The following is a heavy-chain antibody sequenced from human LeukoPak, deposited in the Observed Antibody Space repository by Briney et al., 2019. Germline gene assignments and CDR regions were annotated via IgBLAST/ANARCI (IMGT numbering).Heavy chain of an antibody. CDR2: IIPVLGIP. J-gene: IGHJ2*01. V-gene: IGHV1-69*04. CDR1: GNTFTGYY. CDR3: ARVPGRAVAGHPYWYLDL. D-gene: IGHD6-19*01. Sequence: ASVKVSCKASGNTFTGYYMHWVRQAPGQGLEWMGRIIPVLGIPNYAQKFQGRVTITADKASSTAYMELSSLRSEDTAVYFCARVPGRAVAGHPYWYLDLWGRGTLVTVSS.